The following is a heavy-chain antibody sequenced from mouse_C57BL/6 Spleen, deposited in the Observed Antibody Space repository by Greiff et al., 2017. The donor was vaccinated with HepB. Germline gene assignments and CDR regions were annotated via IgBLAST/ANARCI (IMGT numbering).Heavy chain of an antibody. CDR2: IDPEDGDT. Sequence: VQLKQSGAELVRPGASVKLSCTASGFNIKDYYMHWVKQRPEQGLEWIGRIDPEDGDTEYAPKFQGKATMTADTSSNTAYLQLSSLTSEDTAVYYCTTIYGSSQYYFDYWGQGTTLTVSS. CDR3: TTIYGSSQYYFDY. V-gene: IGHV14-1*01. J-gene: IGHJ2*01. D-gene: IGHD1-1*01. CDR1: GFNIKDYY.